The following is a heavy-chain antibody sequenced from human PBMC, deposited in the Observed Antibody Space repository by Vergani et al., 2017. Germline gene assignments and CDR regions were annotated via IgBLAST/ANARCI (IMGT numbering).Heavy chain of an antibody. CDR2: INPNSGGT. J-gene: IGHJ6*02. CDR3: ARDGLATPHYYYYGMDV. D-gene: IGHD5-24*01. V-gene: IGHV1-2*02. CDR1: GYTFTGYY. Sequence: VQLLESGGGLVQPGGSVKVSCKASGYTFTGYYMHWVRQAPGQGLEWMGWINPNSGGTNYAQKFQGRVTMTRDTSISTAYMELSRLRSDDTAVYYCARDGLATPHYYYYGMDVWGQGTTVTVSS.